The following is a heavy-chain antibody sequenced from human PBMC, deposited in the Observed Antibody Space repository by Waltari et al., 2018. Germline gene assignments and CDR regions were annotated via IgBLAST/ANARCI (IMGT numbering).Heavy chain of an antibody. J-gene: IGHJ3*02. CDR3: ARRSLTSSSRINDAFDI. Sequence: EVQLVQSGAEVKKPGESLKISCKGSGYSFTSYWIGWVRQMPGKGLEWMGIIYPGDSDTRYSPSFQGQVTISADKSISTAYLQWSSLKASDTAMYYCARRSLTSSSRINDAFDIWGQGTMVTVSS. CDR1: GYSFTSYW. CDR2: IYPGDSDT. V-gene: IGHV5-51*01.